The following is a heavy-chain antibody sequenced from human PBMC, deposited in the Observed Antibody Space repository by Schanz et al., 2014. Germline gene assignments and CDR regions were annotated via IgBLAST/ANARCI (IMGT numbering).Heavy chain of an antibody. J-gene: IGHJ4*02. D-gene: IGHD6-19*01. CDR3: TTETIAMAGTFSI. CDR1: GYSFTNYG. Sequence: QVQLVQSGAEVKKPGASVKVSCKTFGYSFTNYGISWVRQAPGQGLEWMGWINTNTGNPTYAQGFTGRFVFSLDTSVSTAYLQISSLKAEDTAAYYCTTETIAMAGTFSIWGQGTLVTVSS. CDR2: INTNTGNP. V-gene: IGHV7-4-1*02.